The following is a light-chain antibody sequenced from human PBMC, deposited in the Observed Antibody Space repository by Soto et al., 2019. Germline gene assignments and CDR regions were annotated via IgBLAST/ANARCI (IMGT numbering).Light chain of an antibody. CDR1: QSVSRN. J-gene: IGKJ1*01. V-gene: IGKV3-15*01. Sequence: EIVMTQSPATLSVSPGERATLSCSASQSVSRNLAWYQQKPGQAPRLLIYGASTRATGIPARFSGSGSGTEFTLTISSLQSEDCAVYYCQQYNNWPPVTFGQGTKVEIK. CDR2: GAS. CDR3: QQYNNWPPVT.